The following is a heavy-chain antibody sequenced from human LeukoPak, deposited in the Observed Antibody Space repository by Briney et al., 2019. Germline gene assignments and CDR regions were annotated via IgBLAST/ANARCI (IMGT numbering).Heavy chain of an antibody. CDR3: ARSWAVTGGCDL. CDR2: RYYSGST. CDR1: GGSIGSYY. V-gene: IGHV4-59*08. J-gene: IGHJ5*02. Sequence: PSETLSLTCTVSGGSIGSYYWSWIRQPPGKGLEWIGYRYYSGSTNYNPSLKSRVTISVDTSKNQFSLKLTSVTAADTAVYYCARSWAVTGGCDLWGQGTLVTVSS. D-gene: IGHD6-19*01.